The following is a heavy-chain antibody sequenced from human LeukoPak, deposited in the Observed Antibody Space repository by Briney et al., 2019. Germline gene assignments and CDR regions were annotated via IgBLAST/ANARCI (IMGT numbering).Heavy chain of an antibody. V-gene: IGHV3-33*01. J-gene: IGHJ4*02. Sequence: PGGSLRLSCAASGFTFSSYGMHWVRQAPGKGLEWVAVIWYDGSNKYYADSVKGRFTISRDNSKNTLYLQMNSLRAEDTAVYYCARDMGTMIVVVNQFDYWRQGTLVTVSS. CDR2: IWYDGSNK. D-gene: IGHD3-22*01. CDR3: ARDMGTMIVVVNQFDY. CDR1: GFTFSSYG.